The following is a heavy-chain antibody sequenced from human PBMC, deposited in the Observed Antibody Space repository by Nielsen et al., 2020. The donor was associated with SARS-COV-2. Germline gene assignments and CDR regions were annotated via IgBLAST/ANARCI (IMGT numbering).Heavy chain of an antibody. CDR2: INSDGSST. Sequence: GESLKISCAASGFTFSSYWMHWIRQAPGKGLVWVSRINSDGSSTSYADSVKGRFTISRDNAKNTLYLQMNSLKAEDTAVYFCATLAGTDVYDIWGQGTMVTVS. D-gene: IGHD1-1*01. CDR3: ATLAGTDVYDI. V-gene: IGHV3-74*01. J-gene: IGHJ3*02. CDR1: GFTFSSYW.